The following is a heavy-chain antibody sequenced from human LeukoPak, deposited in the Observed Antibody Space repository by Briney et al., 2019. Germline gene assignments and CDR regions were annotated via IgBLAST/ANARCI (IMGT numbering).Heavy chain of an antibody. D-gene: IGHD6-13*01. Sequence: GASVKVSCKASGHTFTNYAITWVRQAPGQGLEWMGWINPNSGGTNYAQKFQGRVTMTRDTSISTAYMELSRLRSDDTAVYYCARVRMPSSWYFDYWGQGTLVTVSS. CDR3: ARVRMPSSWYFDY. CDR1: GHTFTNYA. J-gene: IGHJ4*02. V-gene: IGHV1-2*02. CDR2: INPNSGGT.